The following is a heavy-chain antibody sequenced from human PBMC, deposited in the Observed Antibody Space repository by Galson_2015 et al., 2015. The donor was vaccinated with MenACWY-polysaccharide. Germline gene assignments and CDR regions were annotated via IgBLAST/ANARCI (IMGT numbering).Heavy chain of an antibody. V-gene: IGHV3-30*02. J-gene: IGHJ4*02. CDR3: AKEGATRDFDY. CDR1: GFTFGNYA. D-gene: IGHD1-26*01. Sequence: SLRLSCAASGFTFGNYAKHWVRQAPGKGLEWVSFIRYDGSKKYYADSVKGRFTISRDNSRNTLYLQMNSLRGEDSAVYYCAKEGATRDFDYWGQGTLVTVSS. CDR2: IRYDGSKK.